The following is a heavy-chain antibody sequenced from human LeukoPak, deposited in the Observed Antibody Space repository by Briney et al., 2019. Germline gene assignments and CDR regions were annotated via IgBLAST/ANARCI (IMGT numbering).Heavy chain of an antibody. Sequence: NPSETLSLTCTVSGGSISNSDYYWGWIRQPPGKGLEWIGYIYYIGNTNYNPSLKSRLTISVDTSKNQVSLKLSSVTAADTAVYYCASSGYSSVDYWGQGTLVTVSS. V-gene: IGHV4-30-4*08. J-gene: IGHJ4*02. CDR1: GGSISNSDYY. D-gene: IGHD6-19*01. CDR3: ASSGYSSVDY. CDR2: IYYIGNT.